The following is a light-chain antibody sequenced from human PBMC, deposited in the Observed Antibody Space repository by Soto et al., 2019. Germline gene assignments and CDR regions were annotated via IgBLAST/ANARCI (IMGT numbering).Light chain of an antibody. J-gene: IGLJ1*01. CDR3: SSYTGSSPLYV. CDR2: EVS. Sequence: QSALTQPASVSGSTGQSITISCTGGSSDIGRYNYVSWYQQQPGKAPKLLISEVSNRPSGVSNRFSGSKSGNTASLTISGLQADDEAYYYCSSYTGSSPLYVFGTGTKVTVL. V-gene: IGLV2-14*01. CDR1: SSDIGRYNY.